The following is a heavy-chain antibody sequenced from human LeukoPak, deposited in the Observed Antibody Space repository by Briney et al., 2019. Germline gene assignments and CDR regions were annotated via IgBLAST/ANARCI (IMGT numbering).Heavy chain of an antibody. CDR1: GVSISSYY. CDR2: IYYSGST. CDR3: ARLGYSYVDY. D-gene: IGHD5-18*01. Sequence: SETLSLTCTVSGVSISSYYWSWIRQPPGKGLEWIGYIYYSGSTNYNPSLKSRVTISVDTSKNQFSLKLSSVTAADTAVYYCARLGYSYVDYWGQGTLVTVSS. J-gene: IGHJ4*02. V-gene: IGHV4-59*08.